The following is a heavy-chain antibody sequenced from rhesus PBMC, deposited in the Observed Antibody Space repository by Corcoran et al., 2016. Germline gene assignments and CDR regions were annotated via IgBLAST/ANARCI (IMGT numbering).Heavy chain of an antibody. Sequence: EVQLVESGGDLAKPGGSLRLSCAASGFTFSDYYMDWVRQAPGKGRVGVSSISKGGGSTWYADSVKGRFTISRENAKNTLYLQMNSLRAEDTAVYYCGRADYGVDYWGQGVLVTVSS. D-gene: IGHD4-29*01. V-gene: IGHV3-178*01. CDR3: GRADYGVDY. CDR2: ISKGGGST. J-gene: IGHJ4*01. CDR1: GFTFSDYY.